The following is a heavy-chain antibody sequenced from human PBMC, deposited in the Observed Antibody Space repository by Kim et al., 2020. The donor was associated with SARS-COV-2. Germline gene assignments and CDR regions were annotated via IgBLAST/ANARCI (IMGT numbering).Heavy chain of an antibody. CDR3: ARGLSPHWFDP. V-gene: IGHV4-34*01. Sequence: SETLSLTCAVYGGSFSGYYWSWIRQPPGKGLEWIGEINHSGSTNYNPSLKSRVTISVDTSKNQFSLKLSSVTAADTAVYYCARGLSPHWFDPWGQGTLVTVSS. CDR1: GGSFSGYY. CDR2: INHSGST. J-gene: IGHJ5*02.